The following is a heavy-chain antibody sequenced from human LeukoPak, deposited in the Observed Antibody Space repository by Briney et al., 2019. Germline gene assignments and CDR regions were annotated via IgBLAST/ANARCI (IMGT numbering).Heavy chain of an antibody. D-gene: IGHD3-16*02. Sequence: SETLSLTCVVSGGSIDSTHWWNWVRQPPGKGLEWSGEIHQYGKINYHPSLQSRIPLSVDKSKNQFFLRLNSVTAADPAMYYCARSHDHLWGNYPDYWGQGTLVTVSS. CDR1: GGSIDSTHW. V-gene: IGHV4/OR15-8*01. CDR3: ARSHDHLWGNYPDY. CDR2: IHQYGKI. J-gene: IGHJ4*02.